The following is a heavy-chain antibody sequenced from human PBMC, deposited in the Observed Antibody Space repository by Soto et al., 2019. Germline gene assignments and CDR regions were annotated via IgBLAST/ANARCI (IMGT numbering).Heavy chain of an antibody. D-gene: IGHD3-9*01. J-gene: IGHJ6*02. CDR2: INAGNGNT. CDR1: GYTFTSYA. CDR3: ARAYYDILTDNNYYGMDV. Sequence: ASVKVSCKASGYTFTSYAMHWVRQAPGQRLEWMGWINAGNGNTKYSQKFQGRDSITRDTSASTAYVELSSLRSEDTAVYYCARAYYDILTDNNYYGMDVWGQGTTVTVSS. V-gene: IGHV1-3*01.